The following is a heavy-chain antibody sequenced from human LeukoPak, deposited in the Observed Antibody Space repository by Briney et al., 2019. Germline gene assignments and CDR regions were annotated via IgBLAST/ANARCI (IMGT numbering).Heavy chain of an antibody. J-gene: IGHJ1*01. CDR2: INPNSGGT. Sequence: GASVKVSCKASGSTFTVYDMHWVRQAPGQGLEWMGGINPNSGGTNYAQKFQGRVTMTRDTSISTAYMELSRLRSDDTAVYYCARDSVVVVPAAIPEYFQHWGPGTLVTVSS. CDR3: ARDSVVVVPAAIPEYFQH. CDR1: GSTFTVYD. D-gene: IGHD2-2*01. V-gene: IGHV1-2*02.